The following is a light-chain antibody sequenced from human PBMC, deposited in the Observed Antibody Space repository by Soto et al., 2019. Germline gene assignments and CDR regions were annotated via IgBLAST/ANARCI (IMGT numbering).Light chain of an antibody. CDR3: QQYNNWPSGT. CDR2: GAS. J-gene: IGKJ1*01. Sequence: DIVMTQSPATLSVSPGERATLSCRASQSVSSNLAWYQQKPGQAPRLLIYGASTRATGIPARFSGSGSGTEFTLTISSLQSEDFAVYYCQQYNNWPSGTFGQGTKVDIK. CDR1: QSVSSN. V-gene: IGKV3-15*01.